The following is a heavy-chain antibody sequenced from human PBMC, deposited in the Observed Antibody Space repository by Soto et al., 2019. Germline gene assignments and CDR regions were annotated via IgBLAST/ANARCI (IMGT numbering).Heavy chain of an antibody. CDR1: GGSFSGYY. D-gene: IGHD3-22*01. Sequence: SETLSLTCAVYGGSFSGYYWSWIRQPPGKGLEWIGEINHSGSTNYNPSLKSRVTISVDTSKNQFSLKLSSVTAADTAAYYCARGDGGGYYLYAFDIWGQGTMVTVSS. CDR2: INHSGST. CDR3: ARGDGGGYYLYAFDI. V-gene: IGHV4-34*01. J-gene: IGHJ3*02.